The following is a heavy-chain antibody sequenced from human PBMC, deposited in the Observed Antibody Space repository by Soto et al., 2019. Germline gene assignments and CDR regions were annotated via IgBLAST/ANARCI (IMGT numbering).Heavy chain of an antibody. J-gene: IGHJ4*03. CDR3: STRYYGTQGYYRFDH. V-gene: IGHV4-34*01. CDR1: GGSFSGHS. Sequence: SETLPHTCAVYGGSFSGHSWTWIRQSPGKRMEWIGDINHSGRVNYSPSLKSRVTISLDTSKNQFSLTMSAVTDEDTAMYYCSTRYYGTQGYYRFDHWGQGTVVPVS. CDR2: INHSGRV. D-gene: IGHD3-10*01.